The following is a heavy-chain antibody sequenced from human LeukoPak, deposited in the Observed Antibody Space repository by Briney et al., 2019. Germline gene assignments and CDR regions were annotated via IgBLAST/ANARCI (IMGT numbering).Heavy chain of an antibody. D-gene: IGHD2-21*02. CDR3: ARAAYCGGDCYLFDY. V-gene: IGHV4-39*01. J-gene: IGHJ4*02. CDR2: IYYSGST. Sequence: SETLSLTCTVSSDSIYSSNYYWGWIRQPPGKGLEWIGSIYYSGSTYYNSSLESRVTISVDTSKNQFSLKLSSLTAADTAVYYCARAAYCGGDCYLFDYWGQGTLVTVFS. CDR1: SDSIYSSNYY.